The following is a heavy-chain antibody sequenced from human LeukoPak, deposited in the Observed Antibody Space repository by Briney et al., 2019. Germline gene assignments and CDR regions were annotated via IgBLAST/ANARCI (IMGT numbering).Heavy chain of an antibody. D-gene: IGHD3-16*01. CDR3: ARERGLWGNRDAFDI. J-gene: IGHJ3*02. V-gene: IGHV3-11*04. CDR2: ISSSGSTI. CDR1: GFTFGGYL. Sequence: GGSLRLSCTGSGFTFGGYLMSWVRQAPGKGLEWVSYISSSGSTIYYADSVKGRFTISRDNAKNSLFLQMNSLRAEDTAVYYCARERGLWGNRDAFDIWGQGTMVTVSS.